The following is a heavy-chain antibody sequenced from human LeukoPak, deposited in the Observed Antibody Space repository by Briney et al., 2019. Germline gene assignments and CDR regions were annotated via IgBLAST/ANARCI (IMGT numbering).Heavy chain of an antibody. Sequence: SGTLSLTCAVSGGSISSSDWWSWVRQPPGKGLEWIGEIYHSGGTNYNPSLKSRVTLSVDKSKNQFSLKLSSVTAADTAVYYCVRDVGGRTFDYWGQGTLVTVSS. CDR2: IYHSGGT. CDR1: GGSISSSDW. CDR3: VRDVGGRTFDY. D-gene: IGHD3-16*01. V-gene: IGHV4-4*02. J-gene: IGHJ4*02.